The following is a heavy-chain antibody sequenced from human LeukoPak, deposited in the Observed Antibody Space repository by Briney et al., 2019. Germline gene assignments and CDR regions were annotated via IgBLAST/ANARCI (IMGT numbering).Heavy chain of an antibody. CDR2: IRYDGSNK. CDR3: AKSKTREQLVPFDY. J-gene: IGHJ4*02. D-gene: IGHD6-6*01. Sequence: GGSLRLSCAASGFTFSSYGMHWVRQAPGKGLEWVAFIRYDGSNKYYADSVKGRFTISRDNSKNTLYLQMNSLRAEDTAVYYCAKSKTREQLVPFDYWGQGTLVTVSS. V-gene: IGHV3-30*02. CDR1: GFTFSSYG.